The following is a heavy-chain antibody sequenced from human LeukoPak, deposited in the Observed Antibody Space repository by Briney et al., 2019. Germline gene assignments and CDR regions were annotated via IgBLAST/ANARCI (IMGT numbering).Heavy chain of an antibody. CDR1: GGYISSFY. D-gene: IGHD1-1*01. CDR2: IYYSGST. Sequence: ASETLSLTCTVSGGYISSFYWSWIRQPPGKGLEWIDYIYYSGSTNYNPSLKSRVTISVDTSKNQFSLKLSSVTAADTAVYYCARHGTSGTNLNWFDPWGQGTLVTVSS. CDR3: ARHGTSGTNLNWFDP. J-gene: IGHJ5*02. V-gene: IGHV4-59*01.